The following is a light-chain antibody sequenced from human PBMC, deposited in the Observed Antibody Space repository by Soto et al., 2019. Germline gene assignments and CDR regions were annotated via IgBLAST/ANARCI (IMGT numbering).Light chain of an antibody. Sequence: DIVLTQSPDSLAVSLGERATINCKSSQSLLYSSLNKNLLAWYQQKAGQPPKLLVSWASTRESGVPDRFSGSGSETDFTLTISSLQAEDVAVYYCQQYRSDPFTFGPGTNVDIK. V-gene: IGKV4-1*01. CDR1: QSLLYSSLNKNL. CDR2: WAS. J-gene: IGKJ3*01. CDR3: QQYRSDPFT.